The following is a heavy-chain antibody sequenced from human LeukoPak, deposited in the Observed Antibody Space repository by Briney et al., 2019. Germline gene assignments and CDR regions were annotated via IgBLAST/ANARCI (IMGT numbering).Heavy chain of an antibody. CDR3: ATGRRKLLWFGELSYWFDP. CDR2: INHSGST. Sequence: TLETLSLTCAVYGGSFSGYYWSWIRQPPGKGLEWIGEINHSGSTNYNPSLKSRVTISVDTSKNQFSLKLSSVTAADTAVYYCATGRRKLLWFGELSYWFDPWGQGTLVTVSS. J-gene: IGHJ5*02. V-gene: IGHV4-34*01. CDR1: GGSFSGYY. D-gene: IGHD3-10*01.